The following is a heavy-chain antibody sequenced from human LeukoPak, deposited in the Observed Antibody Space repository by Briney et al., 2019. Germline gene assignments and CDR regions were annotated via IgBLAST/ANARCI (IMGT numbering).Heavy chain of an antibody. D-gene: IGHD3-10*01. Sequence: ASVKVSCKASGYTFTSYGISWVRHAPGQGLEWMGWISAYNGNTNYAQKLQGRVTMTTDTSTSTAYMELRSLRSDDTAVYYCARVLPSGSRPWDYYYYYYMDVWGKGTTVTVSS. CDR3: ARVLPSGSRPWDYYYYYYMDV. CDR1: GYTFTSYG. J-gene: IGHJ6*03. V-gene: IGHV1-18*01. CDR2: ISAYNGNT.